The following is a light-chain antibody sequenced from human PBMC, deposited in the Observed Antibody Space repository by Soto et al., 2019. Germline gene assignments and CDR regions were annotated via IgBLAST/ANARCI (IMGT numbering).Light chain of an antibody. CDR2: GAS. Sequence: IVLNQSPGTLFLSHEERATLSCRSSQSVSSDSLAWFQQKSGRAPRLLIYGASSRATGIPDRFSGSGSGTDFTLTISSLEPEDFAVYYCQQFGDSTWTFGQGTKVDI. CDR1: QSVSSDS. CDR3: QQFGDSTWT. V-gene: IGKV3-20*01. J-gene: IGKJ1*01.